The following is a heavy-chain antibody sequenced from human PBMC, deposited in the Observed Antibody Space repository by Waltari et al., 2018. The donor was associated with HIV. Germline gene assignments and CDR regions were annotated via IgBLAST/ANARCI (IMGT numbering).Heavy chain of an antibody. J-gene: IGHJ5*02. CDR3: ARRATVTPRGWFDP. CDR2: IYYSGST. CDR1: GGSISSYY. V-gene: IGHV4-59*08. Sequence: QVQLQESGPGLVKPSETLSLTCTVSGGSISSYYWSWIRQPPGKGLEWIGYIYYSGSTTYNPSLKSRVTISVDTSKNQFSLKLSSVTAADTAVYYCARRATVTPRGWFDPWGQGTLVTVSS. D-gene: IGHD4-4*01.